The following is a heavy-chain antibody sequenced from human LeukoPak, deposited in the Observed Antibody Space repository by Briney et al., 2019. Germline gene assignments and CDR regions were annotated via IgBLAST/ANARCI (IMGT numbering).Heavy chain of an antibody. V-gene: IGHV3-30-3*01. CDR3: AEDQKLQPFHY. D-gene: IGHD2-21*01. CDR1: GFTFSSYA. Sequence: GGSLRLSCAASGFTFSSYAMHWVRQAPGKGLEWVALISHDGGNKNYADSVKGRFTISRDNSKNTLYLHMDSLRAEDTAVYYCAEDQKLQPFHYWGQGTLVTVSS. J-gene: IGHJ4*02. CDR2: ISHDGGNK.